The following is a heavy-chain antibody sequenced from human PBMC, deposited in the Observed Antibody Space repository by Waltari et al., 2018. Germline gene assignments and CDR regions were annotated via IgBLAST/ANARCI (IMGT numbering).Heavy chain of an antibody. CDR3: ATAVAGTFWFDP. CDR2: FDPEDGET. J-gene: IGHJ5*02. V-gene: IGHV1-24*01. CDR1: GYTFTSYA. Sequence: QVQLVQSGAEVKKPGASVKVSCKASGYTFTSYAMHWVRQAPGKGLEWMGGFDPEDGETIYAQKFQGRVTMTEDTSTDTAYMELSSLRSEDTAVYYCATAVAGTFWFDPWGQGTLVTVSS. D-gene: IGHD6-19*01.